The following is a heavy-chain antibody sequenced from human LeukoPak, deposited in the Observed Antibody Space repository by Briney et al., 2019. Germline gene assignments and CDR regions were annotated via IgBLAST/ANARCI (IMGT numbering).Heavy chain of an antibody. CDR1: GGSISGYY. V-gene: IGHV4-59*12. CDR3: ACITMVRGVN. CDR2: IYYSGST. J-gene: IGHJ4*02. D-gene: IGHD3-10*01. Sequence: SETLSLTCTVSGGSISGYYWSWIRQPPGKGLEWIGYIYYSGSTNYNPSLKSRVTISVDTSKNQFSLKLSSVTAADTAVYYCACITMVRGVNWGQGTLVTVSS.